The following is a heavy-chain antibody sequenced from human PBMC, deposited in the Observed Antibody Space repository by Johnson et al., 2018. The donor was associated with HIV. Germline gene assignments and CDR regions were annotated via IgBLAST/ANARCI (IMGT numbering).Heavy chain of an antibody. CDR2: IYSGGST. CDR3: ARDGESQQLPLGDAFDV. D-gene: IGHD6-13*01. J-gene: IGHJ3*01. Sequence: VQLVESGGGLVQPGGSLRLSCGASGFSVSNTYMNWVRQAPGKGLDWVSVIYSGGSTYYADCVRGRFTISRDNSKNTLYLQMSSLRAEDTAMYYCARDGESQQLPLGDAFDVWGQGTMVTVSS. CDR1: GFSVSNTY. V-gene: IGHV3-66*01.